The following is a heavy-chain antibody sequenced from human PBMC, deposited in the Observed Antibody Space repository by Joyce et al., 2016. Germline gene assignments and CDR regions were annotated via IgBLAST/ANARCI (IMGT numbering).Heavy chain of an antibody. D-gene: IGHD3-22*01. CDR3: ARSHYYGGRGYYFDL. CDR1: GFSFINSA. Sequence: EVRTVESGGGLVRPGGSQRLSCAASGFSFINSAMTWVRQAPGKGLGWVSSINPNTAYINYADSVRGQFTISTDNAMNSLYLQRNSLRAEDTAVYFCARSHYYGGRGYYFDLWGQGTLVTVSS. CDR2: INPNTAYI. J-gene: IGHJ4*02. V-gene: IGHV3-21*02.